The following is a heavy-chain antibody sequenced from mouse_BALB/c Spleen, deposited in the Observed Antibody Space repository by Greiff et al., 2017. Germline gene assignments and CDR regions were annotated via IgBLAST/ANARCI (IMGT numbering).Heavy chain of an antibody. Sequence: DVKLQESGGGLVQPGGSRKLSCAASGFTFSSFGMHWVRQAPEKGLEWVAYISSGSSTIYYADTVKGRFTISRDNPKNTLFLQMTSLRSEDTAMYYCARGRDGYWFAYWGQGTLVTVSA. J-gene: IGHJ3*01. CDR2: ISSGSSTI. V-gene: IGHV5-17*02. CDR3: ARGRDGYWFAY. D-gene: IGHD2-3*01. CDR1: GFTFSSFG.